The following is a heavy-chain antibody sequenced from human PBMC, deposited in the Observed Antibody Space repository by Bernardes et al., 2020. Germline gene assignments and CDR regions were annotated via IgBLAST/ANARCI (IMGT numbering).Heavy chain of an antibody. Sequence: GGSLRLSRAASGFTFRSYGMSWVRQGSGKGLEWVSAIGGIGSTTYYADSVKGRFTISRDNSKNTLYLQMNYLRAEDTAVYYCATVEDNRTAYWGQGTLVTVSS. CDR2: IGGIGSTT. CDR3: ATVEDNRTAY. J-gene: IGHJ4*02. CDR1: GFTFRSYG. V-gene: IGHV3-23*01. D-gene: IGHD1-20*01.